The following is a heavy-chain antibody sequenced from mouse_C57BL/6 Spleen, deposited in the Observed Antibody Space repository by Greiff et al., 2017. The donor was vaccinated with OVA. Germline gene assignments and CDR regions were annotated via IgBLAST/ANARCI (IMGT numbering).Heavy chain of an antibody. CDR1: GYAFTNYL. J-gene: IGHJ2*01. Sequence: VKLMESGAELVRPGTSVKVSCKASGYAFTNYLIEWVKQRPGQGLEWIGVINPGSGGTNYNEKFKGKATLTADKSSSTAYMQLSSLTSEDSAVYFCAREDYYGLDYWGQGTTLTVSS. V-gene: IGHV1-54*01. D-gene: IGHD1-1*01. CDR2: INPGSGGT. CDR3: AREDYYGLDY.